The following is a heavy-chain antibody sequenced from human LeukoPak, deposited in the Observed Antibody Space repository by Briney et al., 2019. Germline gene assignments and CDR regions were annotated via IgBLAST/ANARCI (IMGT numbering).Heavy chain of an antibody. Sequence: GGSLRLSCAASGFTFNRYAMNWVRQAPGKGLEWVSAISGTGASTYYADSVKGRFTISRDTSKNTLYLQMNSLRAEDTAVYYCAKAAGYYSNWFDFWGQGALVTVSS. V-gene: IGHV3-23*01. CDR2: ISGTGAST. CDR1: GFTFNRYA. D-gene: IGHD3-10*01. CDR3: AKAAGYYSNWFDF. J-gene: IGHJ5*01.